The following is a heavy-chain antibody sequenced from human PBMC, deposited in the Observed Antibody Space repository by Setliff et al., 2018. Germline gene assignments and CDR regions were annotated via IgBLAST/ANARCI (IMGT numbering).Heavy chain of an antibody. CDR1: GGSFRTYY. V-gene: IGHV4-34*01. CDR2: IHHSGNT. Sequence: SETLSLTCAVYGGSFRTYYWIWNRQPPGKGLEWIGAIHHSGNTNYNPSLKSRVTISVDTSKNQFPLKLSSVTAADTALYYCTVYNTGSSKDHYWGQGTQVTVSS. CDR3: TVYNTGSSKDHY. J-gene: IGHJ4*02. D-gene: IGHD2-8*02.